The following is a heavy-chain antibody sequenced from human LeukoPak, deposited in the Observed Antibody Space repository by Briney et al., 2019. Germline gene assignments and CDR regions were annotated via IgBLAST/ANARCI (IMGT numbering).Heavy chain of an antibody. V-gene: IGHV1-46*01. Sequence: GASVKVSCKASGYSFTTYHIHWVRQAPGQGLEWMGIIKDSGTTIYPQKFQGRVTMTSDTSTSTVYMEVSSLRSEDTAVYYCARESPHPFYFDYWGQGTLVTVSS. CDR2: IKDSGTT. CDR3: ARESPHPFYFDY. CDR1: GYSFTTYH. J-gene: IGHJ4*02.